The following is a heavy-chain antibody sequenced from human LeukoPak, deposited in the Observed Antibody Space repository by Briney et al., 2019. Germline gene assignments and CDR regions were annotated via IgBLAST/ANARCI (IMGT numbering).Heavy chain of an antibody. CDR1: GFTFSSYG. D-gene: IGHD1-26*01. CDR2: IRYDGSSK. V-gene: IGHV3-30*02. J-gene: IGHJ5*02. CDR3: AKVGRPISVSYYGPRLGSNWFDP. Sequence: GGSLRLSCAASGFTFSSYGMHWVRQAPGKGLEWVAFIRYDGSSKYYADSVKGRFTISRDNSKNTLYLQMNSLRAEDTAVYYCAKVGRPISVSYYGPRLGSNWFDPWGQGTLVTVSS.